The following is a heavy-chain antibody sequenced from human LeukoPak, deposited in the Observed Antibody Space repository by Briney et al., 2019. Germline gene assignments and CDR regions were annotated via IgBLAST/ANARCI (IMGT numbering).Heavy chain of an antibody. CDR1: GGSFSGYY. Sequence: SETLSLTCAVSGGSFSGYYWYWIRQPPGKGLEWIGEINYSGSTNYNPSLKSRVTISADTSKNQFSLKMSSVTAADTAVYYCATTSGYWGQGTLVTVSS. CDR3: ATTSGY. J-gene: IGHJ4*02. CDR2: INYSGST. V-gene: IGHV4-34*01. D-gene: IGHD3-10*01.